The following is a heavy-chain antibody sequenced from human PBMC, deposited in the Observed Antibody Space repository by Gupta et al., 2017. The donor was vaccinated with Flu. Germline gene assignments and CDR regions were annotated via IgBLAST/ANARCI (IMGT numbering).Heavy chain of an antibody. CDR3: ANALNNAWHNFNF. CDR1: GFTFTDYA. V-gene: IGHV3-30*04. CDR2: VSYDGHAR. D-gene: IGHD2-2*01. Sequence: QVQLVESGGGEVRPGMSLRLSCGTSGFTFTDYAIHWFRQAPGKEMEWVAIVSYDGHARYYAGSVRGRFTVSRDNSKNTVYLQMDSLGPGDTATYYCANALNNAWHNFNFWGQGTQVTVSS. J-gene: IGHJ4*02.